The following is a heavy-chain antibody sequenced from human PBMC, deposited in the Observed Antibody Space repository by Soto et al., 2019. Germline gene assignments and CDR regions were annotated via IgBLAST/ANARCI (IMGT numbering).Heavy chain of an antibody. J-gene: IGHJ4*02. D-gene: IGHD4-17*01. CDR2: ISAYNGNT. V-gene: IGHV1-18*01. CDR3: ARSVHGDYFFDY. CDR1: GYTFTSYG. Sequence: ASVKVSCKASGYTFTSYGISWVRQAPGQGLEWMGWISAYNGNTNYAQKLQGRVTMTTDTSTSTAYMELSRLRSDDTAVYYCARSVHGDYFFDYWGQGTLVTVSS.